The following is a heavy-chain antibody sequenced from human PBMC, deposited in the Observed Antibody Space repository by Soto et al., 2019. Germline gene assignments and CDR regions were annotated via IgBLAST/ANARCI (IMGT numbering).Heavy chain of an antibody. V-gene: IGHV2-5*02. CDR3: ATRPVGYSSSYRYYFDY. J-gene: IGHJ4*02. CDR2: IYWDDDK. Sequence: QITLKESGPTLVKPTQTLTLTCTFSGFSLSTSGVGVGWIRQPPGKALEWLALIYWDDDKRYSPSLKSRLTNTKHTTNNEAANKLANITIVDTAPYYSATRPVGYSSSYRYYFDYWGQGTLVTVSS. D-gene: IGHD5-18*01. CDR1: GFSLSTSGVG.